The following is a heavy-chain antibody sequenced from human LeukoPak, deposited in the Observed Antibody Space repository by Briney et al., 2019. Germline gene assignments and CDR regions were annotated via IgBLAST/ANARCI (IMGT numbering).Heavy chain of an antibody. D-gene: IGHD6-13*01. J-gene: IGHJ6*02. V-gene: IGHV3-30-3*01. Sequence: PGGSLRLSCAASGFTFSRYAMHWVRQAPGKGLEWVAVISYDGSNKYYADSVKGRFTISRDNSKNTLYLQMNSLRAEDTAVYYCARDIGDSSSWYYYYGMDVWGQGTTVTVSS. CDR3: ARDIGDSSSWYYYYGMDV. CDR2: ISYDGSNK. CDR1: GFTFSRYA.